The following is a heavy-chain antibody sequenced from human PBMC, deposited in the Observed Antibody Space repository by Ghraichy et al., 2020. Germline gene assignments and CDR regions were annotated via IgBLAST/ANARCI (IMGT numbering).Heavy chain of an antibody. CDR1: GFTFSSYW. V-gene: IGHV3-7*01. CDR2: IKPDGSEK. CDR3: ARVDYYGDVAVY. J-gene: IGHJ4*02. Sequence: GESLNISCAASGFTFSSYWMNWVRQAPGKGLEWVANIKPDGSEKKYVDSVKGRFTISRDNVENSLHLQMNSLRVEDTAVYYCARVDYYGDVAVYWGQGTLVTVSS. D-gene: IGHD4-17*01.